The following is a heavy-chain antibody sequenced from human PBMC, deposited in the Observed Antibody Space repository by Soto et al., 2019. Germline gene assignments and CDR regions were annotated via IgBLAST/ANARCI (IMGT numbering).Heavy chain of an antibody. D-gene: IGHD5-18*01. J-gene: IGHJ5*02. CDR1: GGSMSSNGYY. CDR3: ARDGGTAMVLDP. Sequence: QVQLQESGPGLVKPSQTLSLTCTVSGGSMSSNGYYWNWIRQSPGKGLEWIGYIYHSGSTYYNPSLKSRVTISLDTSKNRFSLNLSSVTAADTAMYYCARDGGTAMVLDPWGQGTLFTVSS. CDR2: IYHSGST. V-gene: IGHV4-31*03.